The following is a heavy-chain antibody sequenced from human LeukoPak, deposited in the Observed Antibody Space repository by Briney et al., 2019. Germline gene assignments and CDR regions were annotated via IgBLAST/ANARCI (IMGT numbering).Heavy chain of an antibody. V-gene: IGHV3-23*01. CDR3: AKLTFYYNSSGGCYTDGFEM. J-gene: IGHJ3*02. CDR1: ALSLRNDA. Sequence: PGASLRLACSADALSLRNDAVGSVRRAQGKGLEWVSTISNRGGIAYYADNVKSQFTISRDNPKNTLFLLINSLRAEKTAVYNCAKLTFYYNSSGGCYTDGFEMWGQGTMVTVSS. D-gene: IGHD3-22*01. CDR2: ISNRGGIA.